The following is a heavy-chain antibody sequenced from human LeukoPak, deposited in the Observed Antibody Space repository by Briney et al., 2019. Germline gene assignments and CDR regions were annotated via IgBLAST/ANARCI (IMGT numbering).Heavy chain of an antibody. V-gene: IGHV1-46*01. D-gene: IGHD1-26*01. Sequence: ASVTVSCKASGYTFISYYMHWVRQAPGQGLEWMGLINPRGGTTIYEQNFQDRVTMTRDTSTSTVYMELSSLRSEDTAVYYCARGYSGSYYRWFDPWGQGTLVTVSS. CDR1: GYTFISYY. J-gene: IGHJ5*02. CDR3: ARGYSGSYYRWFDP. CDR2: INPRGGTT.